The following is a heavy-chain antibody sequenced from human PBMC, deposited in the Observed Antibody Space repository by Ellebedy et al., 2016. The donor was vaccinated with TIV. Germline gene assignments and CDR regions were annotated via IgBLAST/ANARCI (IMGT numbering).Heavy chain of an antibody. Sequence: SLKISXAASGFTFDDYAMHWVRQAPGKGLEWVSGISWNSGSIGYADSVKGRFTISRDNAKNSLYLQMNSLRAEDTALYYCAKGLGGSGDDAFDIWGQGTMVTVSS. CDR3: AKGLGGSGDDAFDI. CDR2: ISWNSGSI. J-gene: IGHJ3*02. CDR1: GFTFDDYA. V-gene: IGHV3-9*01. D-gene: IGHD3-10*01.